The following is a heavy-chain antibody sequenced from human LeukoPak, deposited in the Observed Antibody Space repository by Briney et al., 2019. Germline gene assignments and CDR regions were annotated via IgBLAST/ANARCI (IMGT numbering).Heavy chain of an antibody. D-gene: IGHD3-3*01. J-gene: IGHJ6*02. CDR2: ISSNGGST. CDR1: GFTFSSYA. V-gene: IGHV3-64*01. Sequence: GGSLRLSRAASGFTFSSYAMHWVRQAPGKGLEYVSAISSNGGSTYSANSVKGRFIISRDNSKNTLYLQMGSLRAEDMAVYYCARVGYYSGYYGMDVWGQGTTVTVSS. CDR3: ARVGYYSGYYGMDV.